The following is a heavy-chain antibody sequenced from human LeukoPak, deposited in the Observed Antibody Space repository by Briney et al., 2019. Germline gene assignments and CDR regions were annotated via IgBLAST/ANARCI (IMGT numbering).Heavy chain of an antibody. CDR3: ARGGPIVVVPAANFDY. CDR1: GGKFSSYA. CDR2: IMPIFGTA. D-gene: IGHD2-2*01. J-gene: IGHJ4*02. Sequence: ASVKVSWKASGGKFSSYAISWVRQAPGQGLEWMGGIMPIFGTANYAQKFQGRVTITADESTSTAYMELSSLRSEDTAVYYCARGGPIVVVPAANFDYWGQGTLVTVSS. V-gene: IGHV1-69*01.